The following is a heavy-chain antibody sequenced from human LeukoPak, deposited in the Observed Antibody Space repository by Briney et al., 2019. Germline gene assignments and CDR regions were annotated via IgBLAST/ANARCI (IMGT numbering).Heavy chain of an antibody. Sequence: SVKVSCKASGGTFSSYAISWVRQAPGQGLEWMGRTIPILGIANYAQKFQGRVTITADKSTSTAYMELSSLRSEDTAVYYCAERDYDFWSGPLKYGMDVWGQGTTVTVSS. V-gene: IGHV1-69*04. D-gene: IGHD3-3*01. CDR2: TIPILGIA. CDR3: AERDYDFWSGPLKYGMDV. J-gene: IGHJ6*02. CDR1: GGTFSSYA.